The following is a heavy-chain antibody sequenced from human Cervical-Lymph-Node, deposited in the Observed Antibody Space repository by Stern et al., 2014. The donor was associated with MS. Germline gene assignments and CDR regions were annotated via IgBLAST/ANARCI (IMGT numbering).Heavy chain of an antibody. CDR3: ARVNSGYNWFDY. Sequence: QVQLQESGPGLVKPSGTLSLTCAVSGDSISNTNWWGWVRQTPGMGLEGIGGIYHSGTPNLSPSLKSRVTMSVDKTKNKFSLELKSVTAADTAIYYCARVNSGYNWFDYWGQGTLVTVSS. CDR2: IYHSGTP. D-gene: IGHD5-12*01. V-gene: IGHV4-4*02. J-gene: IGHJ5*01. CDR1: GDSISNTNW.